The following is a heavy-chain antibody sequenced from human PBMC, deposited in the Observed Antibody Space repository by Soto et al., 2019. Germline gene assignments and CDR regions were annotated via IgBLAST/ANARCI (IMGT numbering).Heavy chain of an antibody. J-gene: IGHJ4*02. CDR2: ISAYNGNT. V-gene: IGHV1-18*01. Sequence: GASVMVSCKASGYTLTSYVIHWVRQAPGQGLEWMGWISAYNGNTNYAQKLQGRVTMTTDTSTSTAYMELRSLRSDDTAVYYCARDSPPVDYWGQGTLVTVSS. CDR3: ARDSPPVDY. CDR1: GYTLTSYV.